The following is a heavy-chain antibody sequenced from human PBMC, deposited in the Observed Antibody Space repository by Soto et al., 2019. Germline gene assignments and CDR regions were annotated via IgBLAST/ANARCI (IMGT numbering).Heavy chain of an antibody. D-gene: IGHD5-12*01. CDR3: ARDQLLLRPDAFDI. V-gene: IGHV3-21*01. Sequence: NPGGSLRLSCAASGFTFSSYSMNWVRQAPGKGLEGVSSISSSSSYIYYAYSVKGRFTISRDNAKNSLYLQMNSLRAEDTAVYYCARDQLLLRPDAFDIWGQGTMVIVSS. CDR1: GFTFSSYS. J-gene: IGHJ3*02. CDR2: ISSSSSYI.